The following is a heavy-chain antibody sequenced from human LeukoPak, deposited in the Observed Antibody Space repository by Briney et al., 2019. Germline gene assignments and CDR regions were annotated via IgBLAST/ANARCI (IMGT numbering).Heavy chain of an antibody. CDR1: GGSISSYY. J-gene: IGHJ6*02. Sequence: SETLSLTCTVSGGSISSYYWSWIRQPPGRGLEWGGYIYYSVNTNYNPSLKRRVTISADTPRDQFSLKLSSVTAADTAVYYCARGLRVRGVIRSWGMDVWGQGTTVTVSS. V-gene: IGHV4-59*12. D-gene: IGHD3-10*01. CDR2: IYYSVNT. CDR3: ARGLRVRGVIRSWGMDV.